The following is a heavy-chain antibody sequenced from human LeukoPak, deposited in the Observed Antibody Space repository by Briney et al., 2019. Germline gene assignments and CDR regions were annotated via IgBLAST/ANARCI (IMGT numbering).Heavy chain of an antibody. CDR2: IGRSGSNI. D-gene: IGHD3-22*01. V-gene: IGHV3-48*03. J-gene: IGHJ4*02. CDR3: ARDGDYDSSGYGPLFDY. Sequence: GGSLRLSRAASGFTFITYEMNWVRQAPGKGLEWVSYIGRSGSNIYYADSVKGRFTISRDNAKNSVYLQMNSLRAEDTAVYYCARDGDYDSSGYGPLFDYWGEGTLVTVSS. CDR1: GFTFITYE.